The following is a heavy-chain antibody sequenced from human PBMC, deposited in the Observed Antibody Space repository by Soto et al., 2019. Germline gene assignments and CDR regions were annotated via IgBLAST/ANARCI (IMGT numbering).Heavy chain of an antibody. D-gene: IGHD2-15*01. Sequence: QITLKESGPTLVKPTQTLTLTCTLSGFSFSTSGMAVGWIRQPPGKAPECLALIFWDGDTRYSPSLKTRLTLAKYPSENQVVLIMTNMDPVDAGTYYCAFRRNSVPTVVAFDIWCRGTAVTVSS. CDR2: IFWDGDT. CDR3: AFRRNSVPTVVAFDI. J-gene: IGHJ3*02. CDR1: GFSFSTSGMA. V-gene: IGHV2-5*02.